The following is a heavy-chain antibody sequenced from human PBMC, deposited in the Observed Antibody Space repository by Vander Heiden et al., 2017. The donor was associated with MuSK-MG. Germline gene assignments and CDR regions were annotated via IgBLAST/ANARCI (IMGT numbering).Heavy chain of an antibody. J-gene: IGHJ4*02. CDR3: ATVVKPDDYFDY. CDR1: GGSISSGDFY. CDR2: IYYSGYT. Sequence: QVQLQESGPGLVKPSQTLSLTCTVSGGSISSGDFYCNWIRQRPGKGLEWIGYIYYSGYTYYNPSLKSRVTISVDTSKNQFSLELSSVTAADTAVDVGATVVKPDDYFDYWGQGTLGTVSS. D-gene: IGHD2-15*01. V-gene: IGHV4-30-4*08.